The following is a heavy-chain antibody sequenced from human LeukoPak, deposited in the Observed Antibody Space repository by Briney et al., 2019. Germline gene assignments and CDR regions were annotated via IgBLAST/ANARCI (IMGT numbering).Heavy chain of an antibody. V-gene: IGHV3-30*03. D-gene: IGHD2-2*01. J-gene: IGHJ4*02. CDR3: ARDGRYCSSTSCFLDY. CDR1: GFTFSGYS. Sequence: GGSLRLSCAASGFTFSGYSMNWVRQAPGKGLEWVAVISYDGSNKYYADSVKGRFTISRDNSKNTLYLQMNSLRAEDTAVYYCARDGRYCSSTSCFLDYWGQGTLVTVSS. CDR2: ISYDGSNK.